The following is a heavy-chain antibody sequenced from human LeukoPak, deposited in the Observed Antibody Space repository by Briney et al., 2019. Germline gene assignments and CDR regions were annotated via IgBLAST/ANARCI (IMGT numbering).Heavy chain of an antibody. CDR1: GFTFGDYA. D-gene: IGHD6-13*01. CDR3: TRNTGYSSSWYNFDY. CDR2: IRSKAYGGTT. Sequence: GGSLRLSCTASGFTFGDYAMSWFRQAPGKGLEWVGFIRSKAYGGTTEYAASVKGRFTISRDDSKSIAYLQMNSLKTEDTAVYYCTRNTGYSSSWYNFDYWGQGTLVTVSS. V-gene: IGHV3-49*03. J-gene: IGHJ4*02.